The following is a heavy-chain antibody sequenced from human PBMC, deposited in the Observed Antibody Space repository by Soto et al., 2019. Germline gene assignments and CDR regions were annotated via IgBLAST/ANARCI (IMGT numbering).Heavy chain of an antibody. J-gene: IGHJ6*02. Sequence: GGSLRLSCAASKFTFSNYWMSWVRQAPGKGLEWVANIKQDGSEKYYVETVKGRFTISRDNAENSLYLQMNSLRAEDKTMYYCGRERYYFGSGTAYSGMDVWGQGT. CDR3: GRERYYFGSGTAYSGMDV. D-gene: IGHD3-10*01. CDR2: IKQDGSEK. V-gene: IGHV3-7*01. CDR1: KFTFSNYW.